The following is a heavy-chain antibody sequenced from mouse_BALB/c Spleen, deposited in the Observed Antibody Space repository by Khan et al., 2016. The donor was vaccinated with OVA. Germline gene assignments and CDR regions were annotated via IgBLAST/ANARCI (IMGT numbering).Heavy chain of an antibody. V-gene: IGHV3-2*02. Sequence: VQLKQSGPGLVKPSQSLSLTCTVTGYSITSDYAWNWIRQFPGNKLEWMGYISYRGRTSYNPSLKSRISLTRDTSKNQFFLQLNSVTTEDTATYYCARSVTITTVVATDFDYWGQGTTLTVSS. CDR3: ARSVTITTVVATDFDY. D-gene: IGHD1-1*01. J-gene: IGHJ2*01. CDR1: GYSITSDYA. CDR2: ISYRGRT.